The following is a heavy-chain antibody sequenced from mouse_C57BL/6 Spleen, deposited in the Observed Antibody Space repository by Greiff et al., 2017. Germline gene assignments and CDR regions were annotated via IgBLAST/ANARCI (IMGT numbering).Heavy chain of an antibody. V-gene: IGHV1-64*01. Sequence: VQLQQPGAELVKPGASVKLSCKASGYTFTSYWMHWVKQRPGQGLEWIGMIHPNSGSTNYNEKFKSKATLPVDKSSSTAYMQLSSLTSEDSAVYYCARRYPPYYFDYWGKGTTLTVSS. CDR3: ARRYPPYYFDY. CDR1: GYTFTSYW. J-gene: IGHJ2*01. CDR2: IHPNSGST. D-gene: IGHD1-1*01.